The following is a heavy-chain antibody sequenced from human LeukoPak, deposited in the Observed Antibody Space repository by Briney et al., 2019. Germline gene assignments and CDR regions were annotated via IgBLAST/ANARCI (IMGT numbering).Heavy chain of an antibody. CDR1: GYTFTDCF. CDR2: LNPVTGDT. J-gene: IGHJ4*02. Sequence: ASVKVSFKASGYTFTDCFIHWVRQAPGRGLEWMGWLNPVTGDTNYTQKFQGRVTVTRVTSMTTAYMALSSLMSDDTAVYYCAREICGGGRCHQAFDYWGQGSLLTVSS. CDR3: AREICGGGRCHQAFDY. V-gene: IGHV1-2*02. D-gene: IGHD2-15*01.